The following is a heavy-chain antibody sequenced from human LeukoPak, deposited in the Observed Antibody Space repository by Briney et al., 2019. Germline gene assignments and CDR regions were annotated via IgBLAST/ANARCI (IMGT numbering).Heavy chain of an antibody. CDR1: GFTFSSYA. Sequence: GGSLRLSCATSGFTFSSYAMSWVRQAPGKGLEWVSSISSSSSYIYSADSVKGRFTISRDNAKNSLYLQMNSLRAEDTAVYYCARDAFDSWGQGTLVTVSS. J-gene: IGHJ5*01. CDR2: ISSSSSYI. CDR3: ARDAFDS. V-gene: IGHV3-21*01.